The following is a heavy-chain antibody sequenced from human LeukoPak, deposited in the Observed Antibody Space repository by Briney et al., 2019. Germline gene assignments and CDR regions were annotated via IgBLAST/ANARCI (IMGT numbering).Heavy chain of an antibody. J-gene: IGHJ4*02. Sequence: PGGSLRLSCAASGFTFSSYGMHWVRQAPGKGLEWVAFIRYDGSNKYYADSVKGRFTISRDNSKNTLYPQMNSLRAEDTAVYYCAKDKIWFGELLSSTSKTNYFDYWGQGTLVTVSS. D-gene: IGHD3-10*01. CDR3: AKDKIWFGELLSSTSKTNYFDY. CDR2: IRYDGSNK. V-gene: IGHV3-30*02. CDR1: GFTFSSYG.